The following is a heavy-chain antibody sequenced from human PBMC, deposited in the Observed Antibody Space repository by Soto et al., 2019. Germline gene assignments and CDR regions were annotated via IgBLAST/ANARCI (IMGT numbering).Heavy chain of an antibody. CDR2: MSPNIGTA. D-gene: IGHD3-9*01. V-gene: IGHV1-8*03. J-gene: IGHJ6*02. CDR3: ARDYMLTGLGDPYYYYGMDV. Sequence: RLEWMGWMSPNIGTAGYAQKFQGRVTITRNKSTSTAYMELSSLRSEDTAVYYCARDYMLTGLGDPYYYYGMDVWGQGTTVTGSS.